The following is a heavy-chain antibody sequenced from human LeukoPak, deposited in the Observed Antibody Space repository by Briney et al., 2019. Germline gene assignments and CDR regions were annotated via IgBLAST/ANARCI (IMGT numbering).Heavy chain of an antibody. Sequence: GGSLRPSCAASGFTFSSYSMNWVRQAPGKGLEWVSYISSSSSTIYYADSVKGRFTISRDNAKNSLYLQMNSLRAEDTAVYYCARDGGDSGSYYVAFDIWGQGTMVTVSS. D-gene: IGHD1-26*01. CDR3: ARDGGDSGSYYVAFDI. J-gene: IGHJ3*02. CDR1: GFTFSSYS. CDR2: ISSSSSTI. V-gene: IGHV3-48*01.